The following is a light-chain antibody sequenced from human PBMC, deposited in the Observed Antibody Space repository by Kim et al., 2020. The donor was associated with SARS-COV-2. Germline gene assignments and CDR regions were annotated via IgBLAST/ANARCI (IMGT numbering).Light chain of an antibody. V-gene: IGKV4-1*01. CDR2: WAS. CDR1: QSVLSSSNNRNY. J-gene: IGKJ1*01. Sequence: ANINCKSSQSVLSSSNNRNYLTVYQQKPGQPPKLLIYWASTRESGVPDRFSGSGSGTDFTLTISSLQAEDVAVYYCQHYYTTPHTFGQGTKVDIK. CDR3: QHYYTTPHT.